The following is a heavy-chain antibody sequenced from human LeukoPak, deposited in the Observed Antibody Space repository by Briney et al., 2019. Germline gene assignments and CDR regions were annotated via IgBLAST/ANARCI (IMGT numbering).Heavy chain of an antibody. V-gene: IGHV3-23*01. CDR2: ISGSGGST. J-gene: IGHJ4*02. Sequence: GSLRLSCAASGFTFSNYAMTWVRQAPGKGLEWVSSISGSGGSTNYADSVKGRFTISRDNSKNTLYLQMNSLRAEDTAVYYCAAGSGWSVDYWGQGTLVTVSS. CDR3: AAGSGWSVDY. D-gene: IGHD6-13*01. CDR1: GFTFSNYA.